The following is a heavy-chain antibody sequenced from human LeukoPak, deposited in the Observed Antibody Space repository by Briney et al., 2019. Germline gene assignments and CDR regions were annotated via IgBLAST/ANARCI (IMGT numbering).Heavy chain of an antibody. V-gene: IGHV3-23*01. CDR2: VSNRGGTT. CDR1: DFSFTNYA. J-gene: IGHJ4*02. D-gene: IGHD3-16*01. Sequence: AGGSLRLSCVASDFSFTNYAMSWVRQAPGKGLEWVSAVSNRGGTTYYADSVKGRFTISIDNSKNTLYLQMNSLRAEDTAVYYCARRAGAYTHPYDYWGQGTLVTVSS. CDR3: ARRAGAYTHPYDY.